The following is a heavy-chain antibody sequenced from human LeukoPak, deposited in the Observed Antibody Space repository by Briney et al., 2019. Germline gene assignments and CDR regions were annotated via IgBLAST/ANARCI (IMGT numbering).Heavy chain of an antibody. CDR2: IYYSGST. CDR3: ARGRGDDILTGYYFDP. D-gene: IGHD3-9*01. V-gene: IGHV4-59*08. J-gene: IGHJ5*02. Sequence: SETPSLTCTVSGGSISSYYWSWIRQPPGKGLEWIGYIYYSGSTNYNPSLKSRVTISVDTSKNQLSLKLSSVTAADTAVYYCARGRGDDILTGYYFDPWGQGTLVTVSS. CDR1: GGSISSYY.